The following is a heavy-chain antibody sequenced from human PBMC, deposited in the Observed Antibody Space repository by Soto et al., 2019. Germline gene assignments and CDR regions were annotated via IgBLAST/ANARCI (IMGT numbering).Heavy chain of an antibody. CDR1: AGSIRSSNW. Sequence: VQLQESGPGLVKPSGTPSLTCAVSAGSIRSSNWWSWVRQPPGKGLEWLGEIYHSGSTNYNPSLKSRVTISVDKSKNQFSLKVSAVTAADTAVYYCARLSTVVTPIYAFDIWGQGTMVTVSS. D-gene: IGHD4-17*01. J-gene: IGHJ3*02. V-gene: IGHV4-4*02. CDR2: IYHSGST. CDR3: ARLSTVVTPIYAFDI.